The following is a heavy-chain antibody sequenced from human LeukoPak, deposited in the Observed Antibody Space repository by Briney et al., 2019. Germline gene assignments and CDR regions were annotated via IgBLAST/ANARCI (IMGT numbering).Heavy chain of an antibody. CDR2: INHSGST. Sequence: PSETLSLTCAVYGGSFSGYYWSWIRQPPGKGLEWIGEINHSGSTNYNPSLKSRVTISVDTSKNQFSLKLSSVTAADTAVYYCAGSDYGDYSFDYWGQGTLVTVSS. CDR3: AGSDYGDYSFDY. CDR1: GGSFSGYY. V-gene: IGHV4-34*01. J-gene: IGHJ4*02. D-gene: IGHD4-17*01.